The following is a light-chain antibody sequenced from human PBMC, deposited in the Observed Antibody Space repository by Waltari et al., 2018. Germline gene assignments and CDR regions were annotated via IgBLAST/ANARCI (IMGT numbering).Light chain of an antibody. V-gene: IGLV7-46*01. CDR2: DVN. CDR1: SDAVTSGHY. Sequence: QAVVTQEPSLTVSPGGTVTLTCDSSSDAVTSGHYPYWIQQKPGQVPRTLIYDVNNKHSWTPARFSGSLFGGKVALTLSGAQPEDEADYYCLVSYDGVRVFGGGTKLTVL. J-gene: IGLJ2*01. CDR3: LVSYDGVRV.